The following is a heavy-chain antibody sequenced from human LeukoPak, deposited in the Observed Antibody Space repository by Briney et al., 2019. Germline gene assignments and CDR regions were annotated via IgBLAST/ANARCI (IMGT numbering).Heavy chain of an antibody. D-gene: IGHD2-2*01. CDR3: ARVPAANSWFDP. V-gene: IGHV4-30-4*01. J-gene: IGHJ5*02. Sequence: SQTLSLTCTVSGGSISSGDYYWSWIRQPPGKGLEWVGYIYYSGSTYYNPSLKSRVTISVDTSKNQFSLKLSSVTAADTAVYYCARVPAANSWFDPWGQGTLVTVSS. CDR2: IYYSGST. CDR1: GGSISSGDYY.